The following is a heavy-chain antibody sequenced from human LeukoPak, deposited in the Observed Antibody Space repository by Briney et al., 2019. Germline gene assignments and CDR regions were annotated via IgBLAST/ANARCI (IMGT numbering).Heavy chain of an antibody. D-gene: IGHD5-24*01. CDR3: ARVQVATINHYFDY. V-gene: IGHV4-59*01. J-gene: IGHJ4*02. CDR1: GSSISSYY. CDR2: IYYSGST. Sequence: SETLSLTCTVSGSSISSYYWSWIRQPAGKGLEWIGYIYYSGSTNYNPSLKSRVTISVDTSKNQFSLKLSSVTATDTAVYYCARVQVATINHYFDYWGQGTLVTVSS.